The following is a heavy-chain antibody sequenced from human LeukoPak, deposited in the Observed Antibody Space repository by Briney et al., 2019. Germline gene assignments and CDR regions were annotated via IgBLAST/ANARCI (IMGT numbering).Heavy chain of an antibody. V-gene: IGHV1-46*01. CDR3: ARGESGSYYSPHFQH. CDR2: INPSGGST. CDR1: GYTFTSYY. J-gene: IGHJ1*01. D-gene: IGHD1-26*01. Sequence: GASVKVSCKASGYTFTSYYMHWVRQAPGQGLEWMGIINPSGGSTSYAQKFQGRVTMTRDMSTSTVYMELSSPRSEDTAVYYCARGESGSYYSPHFQHWGQGTLVTVSS.